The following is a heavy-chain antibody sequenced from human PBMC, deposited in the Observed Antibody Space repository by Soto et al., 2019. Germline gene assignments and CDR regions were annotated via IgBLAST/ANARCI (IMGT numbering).Heavy chain of an antibody. D-gene: IGHD6-13*01. J-gene: IGHJ4*02. CDR2: IYWDDDK. Sequence: QITLKESGPTLVKPTQTLTLTCTFSGFSLSTSGVGVGWIRQPPGKALEWLALIYWDDDKRYSPSLKSRLTIXKXTFXTHVVLTMTNMDPVDTATYYCAHRMIAAAGRYFDYWGQGTLVTVSS. V-gene: IGHV2-5*02. CDR1: GFSLSTSGVG. CDR3: AHRMIAAAGRYFDY.